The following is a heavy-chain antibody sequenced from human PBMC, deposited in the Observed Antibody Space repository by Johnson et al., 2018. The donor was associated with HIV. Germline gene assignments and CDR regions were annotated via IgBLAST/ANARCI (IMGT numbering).Heavy chain of an antibody. J-gene: IGHJ3*02. CDR1: GLTFSSYG. V-gene: IGHV3-30*18. CDR2: ISYDGSKK. Sequence: QVLLVESGGGVVQPGRSLRLSCAASGLTFSSYGMHWVRQAPGKGLEWVAVISYDGSKKYYAGSVKGRFTISRDNSKTTLYLQMYSLRAEDTAVYYCAKAPYGSGIRPGAFDIWGQGTMVTVSS. D-gene: IGHD3-10*01. CDR3: AKAPYGSGIRPGAFDI.